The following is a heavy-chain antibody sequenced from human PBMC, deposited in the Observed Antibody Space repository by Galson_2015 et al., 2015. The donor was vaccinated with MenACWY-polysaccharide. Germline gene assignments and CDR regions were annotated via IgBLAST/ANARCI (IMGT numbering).Heavy chain of an antibody. CDR1: GFTFSSYA. J-gene: IGHJ4*02. CDR3: ARDLQDTQLWGPGFDY. Sequence: SLRLSCAASGFTFSSYAMHWVRQAPGKGLEYVSAISSNGGSTYYANSVKGRFTISRDNSKNTLYLQMGSLRAEDMAVYYCARDLQDTQLWGPGFDYWGQGTLVTVSS. V-gene: IGHV3-64*01. CDR2: ISSNGGST. D-gene: IGHD5-18*01.